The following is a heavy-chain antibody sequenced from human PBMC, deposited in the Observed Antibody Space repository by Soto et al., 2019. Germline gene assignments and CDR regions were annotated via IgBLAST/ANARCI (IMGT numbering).Heavy chain of an antibody. J-gene: IGHJ6*02. CDR2: ISCRGGST. CDR3: PNSVSVDSSIAYYGMDV. CDR1: GFTFISYA. V-gene: IGHV3-23*01. Sequence: GGSLRLSCASSGFTFISYAMSWLRQAPGQGLRWVSAISCRGGSTYYADSVTGRVTSPQENSKNTWYLQMNSLRDEETALYYCPNSVSVDSSIAYYGMDVWRQGTTVTVSS. D-gene: IGHD2-15*01.